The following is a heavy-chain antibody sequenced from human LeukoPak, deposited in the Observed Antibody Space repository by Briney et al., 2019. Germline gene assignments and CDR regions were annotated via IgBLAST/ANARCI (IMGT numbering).Heavy chain of an antibody. D-gene: IGHD6-13*01. V-gene: IGHV3-7*03. CDR3: ARDRPGIAAAAPRY. CDR1: GFTFSSYW. J-gene: IGHJ4*02. CDR2: IKQDGSEK. Sequence: QPGGSLRLSCAASGFTFSSYWMSSVRQAPGKGLEWVANIKQDGSEKYYVDSVKGRFTISRDNAKNSLYLQMNSLRAEDTAVYYCARDRPGIAAAAPRYWGQATLDTVSS.